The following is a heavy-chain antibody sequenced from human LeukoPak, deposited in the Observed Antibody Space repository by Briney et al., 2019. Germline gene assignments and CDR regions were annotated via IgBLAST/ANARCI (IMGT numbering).Heavy chain of an antibody. J-gene: IGHJ4*02. CDR1: GYTFTGYY. Sequence: SVKLSCKASGYTFTGYYMHWVRQAPGQGLEWVGWINPNSGDTNFAQKFQGRVTMTRDTSISTAYMELSRLRSDGTAVYYCARDVWGVGAPRLDYWGQGTLVTVSS. CDR2: INPNSGDT. V-gene: IGHV1-2*02. D-gene: IGHD3-16*01. CDR3: ARDVWGVGAPRLDY.